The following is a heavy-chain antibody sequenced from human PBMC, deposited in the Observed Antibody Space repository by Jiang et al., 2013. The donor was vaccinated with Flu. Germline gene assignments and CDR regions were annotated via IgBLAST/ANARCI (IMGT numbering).Heavy chain of an antibody. V-gene: IGHV4-59*01. CDR2: IHYSGST. CDR3: ARVDNAGSRRWFDP. J-gene: IGHJ5*02. Sequence: LLKPSETLSLTCSVSGGSISSYYWSWIRQPPGKGLEWIGYIHYSGSTNYNPSLNSRVTISLDTSKNQFSLNLIFVTAADTAVYCCARVDNAGSRRWFDPWGQGTLVTVSS. D-gene: IGHD3-10*01. CDR1: GGSISSYY.